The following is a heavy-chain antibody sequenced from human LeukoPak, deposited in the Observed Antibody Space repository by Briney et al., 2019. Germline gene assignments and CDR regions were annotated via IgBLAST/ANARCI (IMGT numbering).Heavy chain of an antibody. CDR1: GYTFTTYA. CDR2: INAGNGNT. J-gene: IGHJ4*02. CDR3: ARGSCSGGSCYCDY. Sequence: APVKVSCKASGYTFTTYAMHWVRQAPGQRLEWMGWINAGNGNTKYSQKFQGRVTITRDTSASTAYMELSSLRSEDTAVYYCARGSCSGGSCYCDYWGQGTLVTVSS. V-gene: IGHV1-3*01. D-gene: IGHD2-15*01.